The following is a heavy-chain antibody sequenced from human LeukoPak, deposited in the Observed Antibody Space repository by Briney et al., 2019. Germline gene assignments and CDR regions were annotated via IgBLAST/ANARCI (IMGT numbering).Heavy chain of an antibody. CDR3: ARDCGGDCFGAFDI. J-gene: IGHJ3*02. D-gene: IGHD2-21*02. CDR2: IYSGGST. CDR1: GFTVSSNY. V-gene: IGHV3-53*04. Sequence: GGSLRLSCAASGFTVSSNYMSWVRQAPGKRLEWVSVIYSGGSTYYADSVKGRFTISRHNSKNTLYLQMNSLRAEDTAVYYCARDCGGDCFGAFDIWGQGTMVTVSS.